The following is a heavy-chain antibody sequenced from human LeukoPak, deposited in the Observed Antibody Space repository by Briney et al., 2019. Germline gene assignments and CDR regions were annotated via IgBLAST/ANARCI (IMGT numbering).Heavy chain of an antibody. Sequence: SETLSLTCTVSGGSMTTHHWNWIRQTPGKGLEWIGYIYYSGSTNYNPSLKSRVTMSVDTSKNQCSLKLSSVTAADTAVYYCARVRYCTNGICYISNWFDPWGQGTLVTVSS. CDR3: ARVRYCTNGICYISNWFDP. J-gene: IGHJ5*02. D-gene: IGHD2-8*01. V-gene: IGHV4-59*11. CDR2: IYYSGST. CDR1: GGSMTTHH.